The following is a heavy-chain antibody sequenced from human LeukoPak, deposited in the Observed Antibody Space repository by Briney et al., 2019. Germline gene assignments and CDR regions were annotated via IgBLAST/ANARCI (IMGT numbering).Heavy chain of an antibody. CDR3: ARVRYGSGSYYYYYYYMDV. Sequence: SVKVSCKASGGTFSSYAISWVRQAPGQGLEWMGGIIPIFGTANYAQKFQGRVTITTDESTSTAYMELSSLRSEDTAVYYRARVRYGSGSYYYYYYYMDVWGKGTTVTVSS. V-gene: IGHV1-69*05. CDR2: IIPIFGTA. J-gene: IGHJ6*03. D-gene: IGHD3-10*01. CDR1: GGTFSSYA.